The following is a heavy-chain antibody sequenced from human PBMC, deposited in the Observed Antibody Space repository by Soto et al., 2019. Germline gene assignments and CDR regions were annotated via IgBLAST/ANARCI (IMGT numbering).Heavy chain of an antibody. Sequence: GGSLRLSCAASGFTFSSYAMSWVRQAPGKGLEWVSAISGSGGSTYYADSVKGRFTISRDNSKNTLYLQMNSLRAEDTAVYYCAKPFYSSSKNPKYYYYYYGMDVWGQGTTVTVSS. D-gene: IGHD6-13*01. J-gene: IGHJ6*02. CDR2: ISGSGGST. V-gene: IGHV3-23*01. CDR3: AKPFYSSSKNPKYYYYYYGMDV. CDR1: GFTFSSYA.